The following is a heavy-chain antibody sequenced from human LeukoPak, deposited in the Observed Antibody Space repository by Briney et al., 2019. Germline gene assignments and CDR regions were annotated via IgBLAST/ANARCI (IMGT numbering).Heavy chain of an antibody. CDR3: ARGSPPRRNYDSRGYYSYYFDY. CDR1: GYTFTSYG. J-gene: IGHJ4*02. CDR2: ISAYNGDT. V-gene: IGHV1-18*01. D-gene: IGHD3-22*01. Sequence: ASVKVSCKASGYTFTSYGISWVRQAPGQGLEWMGWISAYNGDTNYAQKLQGRVTMTTDTSTSTVYMGLRSLRSDDTAVYYCARGSPPRRNYDSRGYYSYYFDYWGQGTLVTVSS.